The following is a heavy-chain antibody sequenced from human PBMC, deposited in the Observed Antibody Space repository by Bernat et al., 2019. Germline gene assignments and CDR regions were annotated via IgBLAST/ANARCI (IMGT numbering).Heavy chain of an antibody. V-gene: IGHV3-21*05. CDR1: GFTFSSYS. J-gene: IGHJ4*02. D-gene: IGHD4-17*01. CDR3: ARFMTTVTSEGLFDY. CDR2: ISSSSSYI. Sequence: VQLVESGGGVVQPGRSLRLSCAASGFTFSSYSMNWVRQAPGKGLEWVSYISSSSSYIYYADSVKGRFTISRDNAKNSLYLQMNSLRAEDTAVYYCARFMTTVTSEGLFDYWGQGTLVTVSS.